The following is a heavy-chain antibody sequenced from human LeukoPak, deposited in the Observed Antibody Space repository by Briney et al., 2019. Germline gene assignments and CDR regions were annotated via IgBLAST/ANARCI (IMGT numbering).Heavy chain of an antibody. V-gene: IGHV3-23*01. Sequence: GGSLRLSCAASGFTFSSYAMSWVRQAPGKGLEWVSAISGSGGSTYYADSVKGRFTISRDNSKNTLYLQMNSLRADDTAVYYCAKSRRAVRYYYYYGMDVWGQGTTVTVSS. D-gene: IGHD4-17*01. J-gene: IGHJ6*02. CDR3: AKSRRAVRYYYYYGMDV. CDR1: GFTFSSYA. CDR2: ISGSGGST.